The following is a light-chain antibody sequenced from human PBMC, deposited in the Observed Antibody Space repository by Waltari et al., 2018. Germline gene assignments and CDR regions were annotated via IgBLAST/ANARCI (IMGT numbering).Light chain of an antibody. J-gene: IGKJ1*01. CDR1: QGVFWSSNNKNY. V-gene: IGKV4-1*01. CDR2: WAS. CDR3: QQYYSHPTP. Sequence: DIVMPQSPDSLAVSLGERATTNCKSSQGVFWSSNNKNYLAWYQQKAGLPPRLLFYWASKREYGVPDRFSASGSGTDFTLSLSSLQPEDAATYYCQQYYSHPTPLGQGTNVE.